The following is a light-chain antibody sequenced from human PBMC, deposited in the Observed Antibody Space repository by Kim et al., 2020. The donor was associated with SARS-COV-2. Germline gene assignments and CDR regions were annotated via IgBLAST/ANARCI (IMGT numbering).Light chain of an antibody. CDR1: SSDVGGYNY. V-gene: IGLV2-11*01. CDR3: CSLAGRYTWV. CDR2: DVS. J-gene: IGLJ1*01. Sequence: QSALTQPRSVSGSPGQSVTISCTGTSSDVGGYNYVSWYQQDPGKAPKLMIFDVSKRPSGVPDRFSGSKSGNTASLTISGLQAEDEADYSCCSLAGRYTWVLGTGTKVTVL.